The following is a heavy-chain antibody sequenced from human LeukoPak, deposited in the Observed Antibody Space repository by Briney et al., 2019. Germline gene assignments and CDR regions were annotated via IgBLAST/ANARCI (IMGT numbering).Heavy chain of an antibody. V-gene: IGHV4-34*01. CDR1: GGSFSGYY. D-gene: IGHD5-18*01. CDR2: INHSGST. CDR3: ARGLRYSYGYVRFSYYYGMDV. Sequence: SETLSLTCAVYGGSFSGYYWSWIRQPPGKGLEWIGEINHSGSTNYNPSLKSRVTISVDTSKNQFSLKLSSVTAADTAVYYCARGLRYSYGYVRFSYYYGMDVWGQGTTVTVSS. J-gene: IGHJ6*02.